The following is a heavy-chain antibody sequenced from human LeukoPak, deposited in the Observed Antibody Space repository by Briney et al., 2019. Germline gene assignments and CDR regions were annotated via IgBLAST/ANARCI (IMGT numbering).Heavy chain of an antibody. J-gene: IGHJ4*02. CDR3: ARTYDSSGYSRFDY. D-gene: IGHD3-22*01. CDR1: GGSISSYY. CDR2: IYYSGST. Sequence: SETLSLTCTVSGGSISSYYWSWIRQPPGKGLEWIGYIYYSGSTNYNPSLKSRVTISVDTSKNQFSLKLSSVTAADTAVYYCARTYDSSGYSRFDYWGQGTLVTVSS. V-gene: IGHV4-59*08.